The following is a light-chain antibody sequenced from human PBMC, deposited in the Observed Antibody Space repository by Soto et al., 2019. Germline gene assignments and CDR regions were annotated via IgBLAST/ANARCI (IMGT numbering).Light chain of an antibody. Sequence: EIVFTQSPATLSLSPGERATLSCGASQSVSSYLAWYQQKPGQAPRLLIYDASNRATGIPARFSGSGSGTDFTLTISSLEPEDFAVYYCQQRSNWSITFGQGTRPEVK. CDR1: QSVSSY. CDR3: QQRSNWSIT. J-gene: IGKJ5*01. V-gene: IGKV3-11*01. CDR2: DAS.